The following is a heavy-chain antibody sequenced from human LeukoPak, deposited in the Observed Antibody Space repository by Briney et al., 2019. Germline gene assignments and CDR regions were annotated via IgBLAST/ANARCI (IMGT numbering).Heavy chain of an antibody. Sequence: GGSLRLSCAASGFTFSSHGMNWVRQAPGKGLEWISYISSSSSTIYYADSEKGRFTISRDNAKNSLYLQMNSLRAEDTAVYYCARITYCGGDCYYYGMDVWGQGTTVTVSS. CDR2: ISSSSSTI. CDR3: ARITYCGGDCYYYGMDV. J-gene: IGHJ6*02. D-gene: IGHD2-21*01. CDR1: GFTFSSHG. V-gene: IGHV3-48*01.